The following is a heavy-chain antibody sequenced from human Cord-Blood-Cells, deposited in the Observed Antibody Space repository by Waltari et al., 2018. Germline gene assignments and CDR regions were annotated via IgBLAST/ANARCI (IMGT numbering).Heavy chain of an antibody. CDR2: IYTSGST. Sequence: QVQLQESGPGLVKPSATLSLTCTVSGGSISSYYWRWIRQPAGKGLEWIGRIYTSGSTNYNPSLKSRVTMSVDTSKNQFSLKLSSVTAADTAVYYCARGGYYYDSSGYYFDYWGQGTLVTVSS. J-gene: IGHJ4*02. V-gene: IGHV4-4*07. D-gene: IGHD3-22*01. CDR3: ARGGYYYDSSGYYFDY. CDR1: GGSISSYY.